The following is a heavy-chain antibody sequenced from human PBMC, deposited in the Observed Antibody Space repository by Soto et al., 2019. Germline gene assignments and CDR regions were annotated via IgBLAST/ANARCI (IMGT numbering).Heavy chain of an antibody. CDR1: GFTFSSYA. V-gene: IGHV3-64*01. CDR3: ARASSGGGYYFDC. Sequence: EVQLVESGGGLVQPGGSLRLSCAASGFTFSSYAMHWVRQAPGKGLEYVSAISSDGGSTYYANSVKGRFTISRDNSKNTLYLQRGSLAAEDMAVYYCARASSGGGYYFDCWGQGTLVTVSS. CDR2: ISSDGGST. D-gene: IGHD6-19*01. J-gene: IGHJ4*02.